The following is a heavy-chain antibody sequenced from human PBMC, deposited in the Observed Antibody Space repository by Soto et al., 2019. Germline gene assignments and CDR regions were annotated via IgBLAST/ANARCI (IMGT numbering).Heavy chain of an antibody. V-gene: IGHV3-30*18. CDR2: RSYDGSNK. CDR3: AKESRSITMVRGAPFYLEY. CDR1: GFTFSSYG. D-gene: IGHD3-10*01. Sequence: GGSLRLSCAASGFTFSSYGMHCVRQAPGKGLEWVAVRSYDGSNKYYADSVNGRFTISIDNSKNTLYLQMNSLRAEDTAVYYCAKESRSITMVRGAPFYLEYWGQGTMVTVSS. J-gene: IGHJ4*02.